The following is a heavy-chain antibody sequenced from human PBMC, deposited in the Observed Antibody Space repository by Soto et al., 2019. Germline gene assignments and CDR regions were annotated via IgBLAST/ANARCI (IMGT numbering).Heavy chain of an antibody. CDR2: ISYNRSNK. Sequence: GGSLRLSCAASGFTFSSYGMHWVRQAPGKGLEWVADISYNRSNKYYADSVKGRFTISRDNAKNTLYLQMNSLRAEDTAVYYCARDSYDFWSGYYLDRYYYYMDVWGKGTTVTVSS. V-gene: IGHV3-30*03. D-gene: IGHD3-3*01. J-gene: IGHJ6*03. CDR3: ARDSYDFWSGYYLDRYYYYMDV. CDR1: GFTFSSYG.